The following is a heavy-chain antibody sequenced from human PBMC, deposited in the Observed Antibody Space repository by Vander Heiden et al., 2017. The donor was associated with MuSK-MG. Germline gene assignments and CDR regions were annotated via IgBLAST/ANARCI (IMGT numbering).Heavy chain of an antibody. CDR3: ARHIFPVLQFLEWLLEGVFDP. V-gene: IGHV4-38-2*01. D-gene: IGHD3-3*01. J-gene: IGHJ5*02. CDR2: IYHSGST. Sequence: QVQLQESGPGLVKPSETLSLTCAVSGYSISSGYYWGWIRQPPGKGLEWIGSIYHSGSTYYNPSLKSRVTISVDTSKNQFSLKLSSVTAADTAVYYCARHIFPVLQFLEWLLEGVFDPWGQGTLVTVSS. CDR1: GYSISSGYY.